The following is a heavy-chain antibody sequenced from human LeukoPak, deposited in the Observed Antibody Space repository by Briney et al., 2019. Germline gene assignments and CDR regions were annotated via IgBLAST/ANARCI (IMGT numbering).Heavy chain of an antibody. V-gene: IGHV1-69*05. D-gene: IGHD6-19*01. J-gene: IGHJ1*01. CDR1: GGTFSSYA. CDR2: IIPIFGTA. Sequence: GSSVKVSCKASGGTFSSYAISWVRQAPGQGLEWMGRIIPIFGTANYAQKFQGRVTITTDESTSTAYMELSSLRSEDTAVYYCARDPAAGYSSGWYSEYFQHWGQGTLVTVSS. CDR3: ARDPAAGYSSGWYSEYFQH.